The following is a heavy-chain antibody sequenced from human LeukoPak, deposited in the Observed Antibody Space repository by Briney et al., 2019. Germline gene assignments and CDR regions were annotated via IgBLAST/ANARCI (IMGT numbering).Heavy chain of an antibody. J-gene: IGHJ4*02. V-gene: IGHV4-61*01. CDR3: ARDLNCSSTSCHSLDY. CDR1: GGSISSSSYY. D-gene: IGHD2-2*01. CDR2: IYYSGST. Sequence: SETLSLTCTVSGGSISSSSYYWSWIRQPPGKGLEWIGYIYYSGSTNYNPSLKSRVTISVDTSKNQFSLKLSSVTAADTAVYYCARDLNCSSTSCHSLDYWGQGTLVTVSS.